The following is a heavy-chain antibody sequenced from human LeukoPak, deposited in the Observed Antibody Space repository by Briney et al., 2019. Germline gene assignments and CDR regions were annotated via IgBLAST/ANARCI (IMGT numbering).Heavy chain of an antibody. J-gene: IGHJ3*02. CDR2: ISAYNGNT. D-gene: IGHD2-21*02. CDR1: GGTFSSYA. CDR3: ARDRGLLFPHDAFDI. Sequence: ASVKVSCKASGGTFSSYAISWVRQAPGQGLEWMGWISAYNGNTNYAQKLQGRVTMTTDTSTSTAYMELRSLRSDDTAVYYCARDRGLLFPHDAFDIWGQGTMVTVSS. V-gene: IGHV1-18*01.